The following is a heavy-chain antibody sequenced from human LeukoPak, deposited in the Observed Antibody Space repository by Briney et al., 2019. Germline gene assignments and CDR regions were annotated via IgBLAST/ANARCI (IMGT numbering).Heavy chain of an antibody. CDR2: ISGSGGST. J-gene: IGHJ4*02. D-gene: IGHD5-18*01. Sequence: PGGSLRLSCAVSGFIFSSYAMSWVRQAPGKGLEWVSGISGSGGSTYYADSVKGRFTISRDNSKNTLYLQMNSLRAEDTAVYYCARVPERGYSYGVLWDYWGQGTLVTVSS. CDR3: ARVPERGYSYGVLWDY. CDR1: GFIFSSYA. V-gene: IGHV3-23*01.